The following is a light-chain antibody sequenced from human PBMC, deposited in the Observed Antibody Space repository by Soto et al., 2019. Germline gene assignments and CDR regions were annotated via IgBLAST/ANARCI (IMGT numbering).Light chain of an antibody. CDR3: SSYAGSNNFRV. J-gene: IGLJ1*01. CDR1: SSDVGGSNY. CDR2: EVS. V-gene: IGLV2-8*01. Sequence: QSALTQPPSASGSPGQSVTISCTGTSSDVGGSNYVSWYQQHPGKAPKLMIYEVSKRPSGVPDRFSGSKSGNTASLTVSGLQAEDEADYYCSSYAGSNNFRVFGTGTKLTVL.